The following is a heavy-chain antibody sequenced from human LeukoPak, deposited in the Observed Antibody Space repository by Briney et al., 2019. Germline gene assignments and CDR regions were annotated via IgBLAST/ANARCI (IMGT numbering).Heavy chain of an antibody. CDR3: ARVGEDDYVCLDH. D-gene: IGHD3-16*01. J-gene: IGHJ5*02. CDR2: IYHSGST. CDR1: GYSISSGYY. V-gene: IGHV4-38-2*02. Sequence: SETLSLTCTVSGYSISSGYYWGWIRQPPGKGLEWIGNIYHSGSTYYNPSLKSRVTILVDASKNQFSLRLSSVTAADTAVYYCARVGEDDYVCLDHWGQGTLVTVSS.